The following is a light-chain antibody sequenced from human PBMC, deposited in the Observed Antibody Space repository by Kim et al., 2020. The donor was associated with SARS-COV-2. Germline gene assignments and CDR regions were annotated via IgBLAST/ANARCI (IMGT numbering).Light chain of an antibody. CDR2: DVS. J-gene: IGLJ1*01. CDR3: CSYAGSYTGV. V-gene: IGLV2-11*01. Sequence: GLSVHISCTGTRSDVVGYNYVSWYQQHPGKAPKLMIYDVSKRPSGVPDRFSGSKSGNTASLTISGLQAEDEADYYCCSYAGSYTGVFGTGTKVTVL. CDR1: RSDVVGYNY.